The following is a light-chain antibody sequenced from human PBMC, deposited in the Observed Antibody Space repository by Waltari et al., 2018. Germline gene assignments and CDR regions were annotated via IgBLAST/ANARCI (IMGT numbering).Light chain of an antibody. CDR3: QQYGSSPRT. CDR2: GAS. Sequence: EIVLTQSPGTLSLSPGERATLSCRASQSVSSRNLAWYQQKPGQAPRLLIYGASSRATVIPDRCSGSGSGTDFTLTISGLEPEDFAVYYCQQYGSSPRTFGQGTKVEIK. CDR1: QSVSSRN. J-gene: IGKJ1*01. V-gene: IGKV3-20*01.